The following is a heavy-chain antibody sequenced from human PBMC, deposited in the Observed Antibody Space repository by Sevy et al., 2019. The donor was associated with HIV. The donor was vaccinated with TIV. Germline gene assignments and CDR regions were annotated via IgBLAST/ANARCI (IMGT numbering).Heavy chain of an antibody. CDR1: GGSFSGYY. CDR2: LNHSGST. D-gene: IGHD2-2*02. V-gene: IGHV4-34*01. CDR3: ARAHKQYSYCSSTSCYNVGDHPERYNWFDP. J-gene: IGHJ5*02. Sequence: SETLSLTCAVYGGSFSGYYWSWIRRPPGKGLEWIGELNHSGSTNDNPSLKSRVTISVDTSKNQFSLKLSSVTAADTAVYYCARAHKQYSYCSSTSCYNVGDHPERYNWFDPWGQGTLVTVSS.